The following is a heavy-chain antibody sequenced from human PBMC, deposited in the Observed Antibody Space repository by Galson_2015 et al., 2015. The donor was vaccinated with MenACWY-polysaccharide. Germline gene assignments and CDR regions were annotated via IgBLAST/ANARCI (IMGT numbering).Heavy chain of an antibody. D-gene: IGHD6-25*01. Sequence: TLSLTCNVSGDSTRSGGYYWSWIRQHPGKGLEWMGYVHYRGSTSYNPSLKSRLLISGDASNGQFSLKLSPVTAADTAVYYCARYNIAAGDFDYWGQGALVTVSS. V-gene: IGHV4-31*03. J-gene: IGHJ4*02. CDR1: GDSTRSGGYY. CDR3: ARYNIAAGDFDY. CDR2: VHYRGST.